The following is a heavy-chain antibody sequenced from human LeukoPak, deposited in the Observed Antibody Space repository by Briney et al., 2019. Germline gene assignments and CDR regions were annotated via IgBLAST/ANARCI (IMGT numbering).Heavy chain of an antibody. CDR2: ITVRSEKT. CDR1: RFTFSSYA. Sequence: GASLTLSCAASRFTFSSYAMSWVRQAPGKGLEWVSGITVRSEKTHYADSVKGRFTISRDDSKNTLFLQMNSLRVEDTAIYYCATWHYDFWNGFYSSEPLDYWGQGTLVTVSS. J-gene: IGHJ4*02. CDR3: ATWHYDFWNGFYSSEPLDY. V-gene: IGHV3-23*01. D-gene: IGHD3-3*01.